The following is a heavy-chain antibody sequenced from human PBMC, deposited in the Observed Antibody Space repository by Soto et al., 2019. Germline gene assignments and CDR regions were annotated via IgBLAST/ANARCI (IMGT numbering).Heavy chain of an antibody. CDR3: ARDPTLGFGELFNYYYMDV. Sequence: GGSLRLSCAASGFTFSDYYMSWIRQAPGKGLEWVSYISSSGSTIYYADSVKGRFTISRDNAKNSLYLQMNSLRAEDTAVYYCARDPTLGFGELFNYYYMDVWGKGTTVTVSS. CDR1: GFTFSDYY. D-gene: IGHD3-10*01. V-gene: IGHV3-11*01. CDR2: ISSSGSTI. J-gene: IGHJ6*03.